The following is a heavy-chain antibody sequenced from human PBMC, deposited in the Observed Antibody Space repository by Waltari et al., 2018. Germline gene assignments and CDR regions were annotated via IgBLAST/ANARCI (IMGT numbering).Heavy chain of an antibody. CDR3: ARLLSGRGGGKPGYFDS. J-gene: IGHJ4*02. D-gene: IGHD2-15*01. V-gene: IGHV4-34*01. CDR2: INYSGDT. Sequence: QVQLHQWGAGLFKPSETLSLTCAVYGGSFSGYYWSWIRQPPGKGLEGIAEINYSGDTNYNPSLKSRVTMSVDTSNKQCSLNLSSVTAADTAVYSCARLLSGRGGGKPGYFDSWGQGTLVTVSS. CDR1: GGSFSGYY.